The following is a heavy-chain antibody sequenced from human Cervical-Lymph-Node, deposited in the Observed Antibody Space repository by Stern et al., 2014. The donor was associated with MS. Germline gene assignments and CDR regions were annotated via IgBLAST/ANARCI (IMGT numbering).Heavy chain of an antibody. D-gene: IGHD6-13*01. Sequence: VQLVESGAEVKKPGSSVKVSCKASGGTFSTNTISWVRQAPGQGLEWMGVINPLFGTSNYAQKFQGRVTTTADESTSTAYMELSSLRSEDTAVYFCARDQGGIAAHWGQGTLVTVSS. CDR1: GGTFSTNT. J-gene: IGHJ4*02. CDR2: INPLFGTS. V-gene: IGHV1-69*01. CDR3: ARDQGGIAAH.